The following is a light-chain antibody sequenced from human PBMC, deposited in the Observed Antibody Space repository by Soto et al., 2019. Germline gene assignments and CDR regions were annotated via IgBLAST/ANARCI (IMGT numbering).Light chain of an antibody. CDR1: QSVSNY. V-gene: IGKV3-11*01. CDR2: DAS. CDR3: EQRSNWLGRT. J-gene: IGKJ4*01. Sequence: EIVLTQSPATLSLSPGERATLSCRASQSVSNYLAWYQQRPGQAPRLLIYDASNRATAIPARFSGSGSGTDFTLTISSLEPEDFAVYYGEQRSNWLGRTFGGGTMVVIK.